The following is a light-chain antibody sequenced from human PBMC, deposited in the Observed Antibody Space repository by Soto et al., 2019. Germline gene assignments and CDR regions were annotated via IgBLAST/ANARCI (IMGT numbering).Light chain of an antibody. CDR2: GAS. V-gene: IGKV3-15*01. CDR3: QQYNNWPRT. J-gene: IGKJ1*01. Sequence: EIVMTQPPATLSVSPGERATLSCRASQRVSSNLAWYQQKPGQAPRLLIYGASTRATGIPARFSGSGSGTEFTLTISSLQSEDFAVYYCQQYNNWPRTFGQGTKV. CDR1: QRVSSN.